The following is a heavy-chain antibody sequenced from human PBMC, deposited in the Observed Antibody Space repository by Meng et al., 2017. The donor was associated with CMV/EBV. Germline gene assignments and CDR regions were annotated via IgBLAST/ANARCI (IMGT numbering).Heavy chain of an antibody. V-gene: IGHV1-69*02. D-gene: IGHD6-13*01. CDR1: GGTFSSYT. Sequence: SVKVSCKASGGTFSSYTISWVRQAPGQGLEWMGRIIPILGIANYAQKFQGRVTITADKSTSTAYMELSSPRSEDTAVYYCARGIAAAGTSGWWFDPWGQGTLVTVSS. CDR3: ARGIAAAGTSGWWFDP. CDR2: IIPILGIA. J-gene: IGHJ5*02.